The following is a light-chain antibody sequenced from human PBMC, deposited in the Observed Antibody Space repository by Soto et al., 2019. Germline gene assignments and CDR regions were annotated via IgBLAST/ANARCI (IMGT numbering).Light chain of an antibody. CDR1: QSVSST. CDR2: GAS. V-gene: IGKV3-15*01. CDR3: QHYNNWPRT. Sequence: EIVMTQSPATLSVSPGERATLSCRASQSVSSTLAWCQQKPGQAPRLLIYGASTRATGIPARFSGSGSGTEFTLTISSLQSEDFAVYYCQHYNNWPRTFGQGTKVDIK. J-gene: IGKJ1*01.